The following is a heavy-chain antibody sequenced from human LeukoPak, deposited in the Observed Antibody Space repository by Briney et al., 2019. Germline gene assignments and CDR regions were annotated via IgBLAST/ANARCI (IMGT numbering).Heavy chain of an antibody. D-gene: IGHD6-13*01. CDR2: IYYSGST. CDR1: GGSFSGYY. J-gene: IGHJ6*03. CDR3: ASRRAAADDYYYYMDV. V-gene: IGHV4-59*12. Sequence: SETLSLTCAVYGGSFSGYYWSWIRQPPGKGLEWIGYIYYSGSTNYNPSLKSRVTISVDTSKNQFSLKLSSVTAADTAVYYCASRRAAADDYYYYMDVWGKGTTVTVSS.